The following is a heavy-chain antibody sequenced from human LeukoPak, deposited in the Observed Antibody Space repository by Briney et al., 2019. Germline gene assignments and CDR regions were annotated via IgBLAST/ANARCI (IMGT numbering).Heavy chain of an antibody. D-gene: IGHD1-1*01. CDR1: GGSISSYY. J-gene: IGHJ6*03. V-gene: IGHV4-59*01. CDR2: IYYSGST. CDR3: ARDGSTTGTTIYYYYYYMDV. Sequence: MGSETLSLTCTVSGGSISSYYWSWIRQPPGKGLEWIGYIYYSGSTNYNPSLKSRVTISVDTSKNQFSLKLSSVTAADTAVYYCARDGSTTGTTIYYYYYYMDVWGKGTTVTVSS.